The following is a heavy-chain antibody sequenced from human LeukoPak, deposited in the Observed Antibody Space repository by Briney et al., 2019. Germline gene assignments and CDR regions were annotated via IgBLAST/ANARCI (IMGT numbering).Heavy chain of an antibody. J-gene: IGHJ5*02. CDR3: AKGYCSGGSCYPFDP. V-gene: IGHV3-23*01. D-gene: IGHD2-15*01. CDR2: ISGSGGST. CDR1: GFTFSSYA. Sequence: PGGSLRLSCAASGFTFSSYAMSWVRQAPGKGLEWVSAISGSGGSTYYADSVKDRFTISRDNSKNTLYLQMNSLRAEDTAVYYCAKGYCSGGSCYPFDPWGQGTLVTVSS.